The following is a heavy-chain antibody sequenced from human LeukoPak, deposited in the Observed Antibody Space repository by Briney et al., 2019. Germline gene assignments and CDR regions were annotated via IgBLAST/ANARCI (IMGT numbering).Heavy chain of an antibody. V-gene: IGHV4-34*01. CDR2: INHSGST. CDR3: ARGGGYYYGSGSYCRFDP. Sequence: SETLSLTCAVYGGSFSGYYWSWIRQPPGKGLEWIGEINHSGSTNYNPSLKSRVTISVDTPKNQFSLKLSSVTAADTAVYYCARGGGYYYGSGSYCRFDPWGQGTLVTVSS. D-gene: IGHD3-10*01. CDR1: GGSFSGYY. J-gene: IGHJ5*02.